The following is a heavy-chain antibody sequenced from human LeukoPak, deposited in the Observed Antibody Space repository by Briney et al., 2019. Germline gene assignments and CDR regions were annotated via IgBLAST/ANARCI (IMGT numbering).Heavy chain of an antibody. CDR1: GFTFDDFA. D-gene: IGHD3-22*01. J-gene: IGHJ3*02. Sequence: GRSLRLSCATSGFTFDDFAMHWVRQAPGKGLECVSHISWNSDTITYADSVKGRFTISRDNAKNSLYLQISSLRDEDTAFYYCAKDIDSAGYGAFEIWGQGTAVTVSS. CDR3: AKDIDSAGYGAFEI. V-gene: IGHV3-9*01. CDR2: ISWNSDTI.